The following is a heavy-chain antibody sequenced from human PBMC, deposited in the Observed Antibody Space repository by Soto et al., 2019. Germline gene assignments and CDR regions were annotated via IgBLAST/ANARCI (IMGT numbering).Heavy chain of an antibody. D-gene: IGHD3-3*01. Sequence: SETLSLTCTVSGGSISSGSYYWSWIRQHPGKGLEWIGYIYYSGSTYYNPSLKSRVTISVDTSKNQFTLKLSSVTAADTAVYYCATHPLPPGDYDFWSGQFPQPSMDVWGQGTTVTVSS. CDR3: ATHPLPPGDYDFWSGQFPQPSMDV. J-gene: IGHJ6*02. CDR1: GGSISSGSYY. CDR2: IYYSGST. V-gene: IGHV4-31*03.